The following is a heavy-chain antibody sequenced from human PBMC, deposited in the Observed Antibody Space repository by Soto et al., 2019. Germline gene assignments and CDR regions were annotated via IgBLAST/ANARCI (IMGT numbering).Heavy chain of an antibody. Sequence: QVQLQESGPGLVKPSGTLSLTCAVSSGSISSSNWWSWVRQPPGKGLEWIGEIYHSGSTNYNPSLKSRVTISVDKSKNQCSRKLSSVTAADTAVYYCARDPRLSSGWYLDYWGQGTLVTVSS. CDR1: SGSISSSNW. CDR2: IYHSGST. D-gene: IGHD6-19*01. V-gene: IGHV4-4*02. CDR3: ARDPRLSSGWYLDY. J-gene: IGHJ4*02.